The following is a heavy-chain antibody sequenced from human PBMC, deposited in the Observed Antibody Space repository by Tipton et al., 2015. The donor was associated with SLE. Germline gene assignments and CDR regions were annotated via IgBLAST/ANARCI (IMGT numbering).Heavy chain of an antibody. D-gene: IGHD2-15*01. CDR1: GGSFSGYY. Sequence: TLSLTCAVYGGSFSGYYWSWIRQPPGKGLEWIGEINHSGSTNYNPSLKSRVTMSVDTSKNQFSLKLSSVTAADTAVYYCARDDGSHGDHWGQGTLVTVSS. CDR3: ARDDGSHGDH. J-gene: IGHJ4*02. CDR2: INHSGST. V-gene: IGHV4-34*01.